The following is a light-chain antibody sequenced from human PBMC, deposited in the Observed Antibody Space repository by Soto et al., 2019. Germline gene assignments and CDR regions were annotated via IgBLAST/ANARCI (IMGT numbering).Light chain of an antibody. V-gene: IGLV1-47*01. CDR3: AAWDDSLSGVV. CDR2: RND. J-gene: IGLJ3*02. Sequence: QSVLTQPPSASGTPGQRVTISCSGSTSNLGSNFVYWYQQVPGAAPKLLISRNDQQPSGVPDRFSGSKSGTSASLAISGLRSEDEADYHCAAWDDSLSGVVFGGGTKLTVL. CDR1: TSNLGSNF.